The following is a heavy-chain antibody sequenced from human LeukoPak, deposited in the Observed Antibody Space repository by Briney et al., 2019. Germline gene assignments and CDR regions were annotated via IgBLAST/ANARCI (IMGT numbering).Heavy chain of an antibody. CDR3: ARRVPYGSASYEFDT. J-gene: IGHJ5*02. V-gene: IGHV4-39*01. Sequence: PSETLSLTCTVSSGSISSNSYYWAWIRQPPGKGLEWIGSINYSGSTYYNPSLKSRVTMAVDTSKNQLSLRRSSVTAADTAVFYCARRVPYGSASYEFDTWGQGTLVTVSS. CDR1: SGSISSNSYY. CDR2: INYSGST. D-gene: IGHD3-10*01.